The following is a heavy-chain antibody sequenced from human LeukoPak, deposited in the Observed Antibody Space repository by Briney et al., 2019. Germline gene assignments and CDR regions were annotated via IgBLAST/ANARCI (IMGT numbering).Heavy chain of an antibody. CDR2: ISYDGSNK. CDR1: GFTLSSYG. J-gene: IGHJ3*02. Sequence: QPGGSLRLSCAASGFTLSSYGMHWVRQAPGKGLEWVAVISYDGSNKYYADSVKGRFTISRDNSKNTLYLQMNSLRAEDTAVYYCAKDYMDAFDIWGQGTMVTISS. V-gene: IGHV3-30*18. CDR3: AKDYMDAFDI. D-gene: IGHD3-10*01.